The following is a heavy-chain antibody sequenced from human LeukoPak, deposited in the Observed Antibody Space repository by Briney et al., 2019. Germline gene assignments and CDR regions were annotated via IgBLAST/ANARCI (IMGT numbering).Heavy chain of an antibody. CDR3: ARGRGGATTGFDH. D-gene: IGHD1-26*01. CDR1: GYTFSGYY. Sequence: GASVKVSCKASGYTFSGYYMHWVRQAPGQGLESMGWINSNSGARNYAPKFQGRVTFSRDNSISTAYMELSSLRSDDTAIYYCARGRGGATTGFDHCGQGTLVTVSS. V-gene: IGHV1-2*02. J-gene: IGHJ4*02. CDR2: INSNSGAR.